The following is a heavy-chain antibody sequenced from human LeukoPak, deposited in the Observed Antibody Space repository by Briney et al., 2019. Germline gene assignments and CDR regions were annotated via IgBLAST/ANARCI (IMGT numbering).Heavy chain of an antibody. CDR3: AKDQLLLWFGELLPPDY. CDR2: ISGSGGST. J-gene: IGHJ4*02. CDR1: GFTFSSYA. D-gene: IGHD3-10*01. Sequence: PGGSLRLSCAASGFTFSSYAMSWVRQAPGKGLEWVSAISGSGGSTYYAGSVKGRFTISRDNSKNTLYLQMNSLRAEDTAVYYCAKDQLLLWFGELLPPDYWGQGTLVTVSS. V-gene: IGHV3-23*01.